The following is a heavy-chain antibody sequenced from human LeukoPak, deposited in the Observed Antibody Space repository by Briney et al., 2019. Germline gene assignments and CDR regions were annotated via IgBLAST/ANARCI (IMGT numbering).Heavy chain of an antibody. V-gene: IGHV4-59*08. D-gene: IGHD4-17*01. CDR1: GGSISSYY. CDR2: IYYSGST. CDR3: ARLWKPTVTSRYYFDY. Sequence: PSETLSLTCTVSGGSISSYYWSWIRQPPGEGLEWLGYIYYSGSTNYNPSLTSRVTISVDTSKNQFSLKLSSVTAADTAVYFCARLWKPTVTSRYYFDYWGQGTLVTVSS. J-gene: IGHJ4*02.